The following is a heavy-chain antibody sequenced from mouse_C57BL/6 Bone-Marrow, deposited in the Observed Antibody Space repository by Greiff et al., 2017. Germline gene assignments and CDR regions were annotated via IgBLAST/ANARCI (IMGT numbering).Heavy chain of an antibody. CDR1: GYPFTSSD. CDR3: ARRGYYYGSRYALAF. J-gene: IGHJ4*01. CDR2: LSPRDGST. V-gene: IGHV1-85*01. Sequence: QVQLKESGPELVQPGASVQLSCKASGYPFTSSDINWVKRRPGQGLEWIGWLSPRDGSTKYNEKFKGKATLTVDTSSSTAYMELHSLTSEDSAVYFCARRGYYYGSRYALAFRGRGTSVPISS. D-gene: IGHD1-1*01.